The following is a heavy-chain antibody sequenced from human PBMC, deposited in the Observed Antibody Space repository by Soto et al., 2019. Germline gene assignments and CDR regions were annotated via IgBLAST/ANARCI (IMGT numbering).Heavy chain of an antibody. V-gene: IGHV1-3*01. D-gene: IGHD3-10*02. CDR2: INAGNGNT. CDR1: GYTFTSYA. Sequence: ASVKVSCKASGYTFTSYAMHWVRQAPGQSLEWMGWINAGNGNTKYSQKFQGRVTITRDTSASTAYMELSSLRSEDTAVYYCAVPYYYYYGMDVWGQGTTVTVSS. J-gene: IGHJ6*02. CDR3: AVPYYYYYGMDV.